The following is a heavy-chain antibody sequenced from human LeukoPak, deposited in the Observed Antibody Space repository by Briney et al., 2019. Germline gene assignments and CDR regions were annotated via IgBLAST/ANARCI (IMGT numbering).Heavy chain of an antibody. V-gene: IGHV1-46*01. Sequence: ASVKVSCKASGYTFASYYMHWVRQAPVQGLEWMGIINPSGGSTSYAQKFQGRVTMTRDTSTSTVYMELSSLRSEDTAVYYCARTSEWLPGMDVWGQGTTVTVSS. J-gene: IGHJ6*02. CDR3: ARTSEWLPGMDV. CDR1: GYTFASYY. D-gene: IGHD3-3*01. CDR2: INPSGGST.